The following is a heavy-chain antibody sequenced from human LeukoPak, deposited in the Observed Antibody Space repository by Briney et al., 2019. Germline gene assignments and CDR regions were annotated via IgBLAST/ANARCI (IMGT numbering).Heavy chain of an antibody. Sequence: SDSLSLTRSMYGGSFTNYCSSSIRQLPGKGLEWIDEIHHRARTNYNPSLKRRATISADPTKNPSSLTLSSVTAADSAVFYCARGPVRDEDGLTGNSYYFGLDAWGHGTTVTVSS. D-gene: IGHD3-9*01. V-gene: IGHV4-34*01. CDR1: GGSFTNYC. CDR2: IHHRART. J-gene: IGHJ6*02. CDR3: ARGPVRDEDGLTGNSYYFGLDA.